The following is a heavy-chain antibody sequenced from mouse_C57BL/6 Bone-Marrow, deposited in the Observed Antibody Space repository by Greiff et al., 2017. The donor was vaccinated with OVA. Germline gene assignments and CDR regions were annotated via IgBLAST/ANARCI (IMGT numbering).Heavy chain of an antibody. V-gene: IGHV1-81*01. D-gene: IGHD3-3*01. CDR2: IYPRSGNT. CDR3: AREGGTSPAWFAY. J-gene: IGHJ3*01. CDR1: GYTFTSYG. Sequence: VKLMESGAELARPGASVKLSCKASGYTFTSYGISWVKQRTGQGLEWIGEIYPRSGNTYYNEKFKGKATLTADKSSSTAYMELRSLTSEDSAVYFCAREGGTSPAWFAYWGQGTLVTVSA.